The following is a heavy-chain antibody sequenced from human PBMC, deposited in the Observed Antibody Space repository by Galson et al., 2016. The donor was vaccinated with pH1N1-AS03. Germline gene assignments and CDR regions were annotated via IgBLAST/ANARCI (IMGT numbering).Heavy chain of an antibody. D-gene: IGHD1-26*01. Sequence: SLRLSCAASGFTFNHYSMNWVRQAPGKGLEWVSYISSDSTTIYYADSAKGRFTISRDNAKNSLYLQMNSLTAEDTAIYYCARTSGAYFGSAFDIWGQGTMVTVSS. J-gene: IGHJ3*02. V-gene: IGHV3-48*04. CDR2: ISSDSTTI. CDR1: GFTFNHYS. CDR3: ARTSGAYFGSAFDI.